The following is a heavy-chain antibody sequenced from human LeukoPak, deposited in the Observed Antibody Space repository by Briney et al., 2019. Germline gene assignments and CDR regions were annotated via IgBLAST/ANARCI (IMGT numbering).Heavy chain of an antibody. CDR2: IRYDGSNK. CDR3: ARDLGQYYDTSDNWFDP. V-gene: IGHV3-30*02. D-gene: IGHD3-22*01. J-gene: IGHJ5*02. CDR1: GFTFSSYG. Sequence: GGSLRLSCAASGFTFSSYGMHWVRQAPGKGLEWVTFIRYDGSNKYYADSVKGRFTISRDNSKNTLYLQMNSLRAEDTAVYYCARDLGQYYDTSDNWFDPWGQGTLVAVSS.